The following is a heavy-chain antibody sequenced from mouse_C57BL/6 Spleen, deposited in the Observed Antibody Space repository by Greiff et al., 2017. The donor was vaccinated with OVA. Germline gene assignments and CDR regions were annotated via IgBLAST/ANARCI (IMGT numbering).Heavy chain of an antibody. D-gene: IGHD2-12*01. Sequence: DVHLVESGEGLVKPGGSLKLSCAASGFTFSSYAMSWVRQTPEKRLEWVAYISSGGDYIYYADTVKGRFTISRDNARNTLYLQMSSLKSEDTAMYYCTTSTTPYYAMDYWGQGTSVTVSS. CDR2: ISSGGDYI. J-gene: IGHJ4*01. V-gene: IGHV5-9-1*02. CDR3: TTSTTPYYAMDY. CDR1: GFTFSSYA.